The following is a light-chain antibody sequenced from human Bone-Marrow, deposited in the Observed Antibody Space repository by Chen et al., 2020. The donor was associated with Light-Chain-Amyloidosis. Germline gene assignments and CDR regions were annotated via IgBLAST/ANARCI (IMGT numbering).Light chain of an antibody. CDR2: EVT. J-gene: IGLJ1*01. CDR3: SSYTTTNTLV. V-gene: IGLV2-14*01. Sequence: SALTPPAAVSGSPGHSLTLSSTGTSSDVGGNNHVSWYQQHPDKAPTLMIYEVTNRPSWVPDRFSGSKSDNTASLTISGRQTEDEADYFCSSYTTTNTLVFGSGTRVTVL. CDR1: SSDVGGNNH.